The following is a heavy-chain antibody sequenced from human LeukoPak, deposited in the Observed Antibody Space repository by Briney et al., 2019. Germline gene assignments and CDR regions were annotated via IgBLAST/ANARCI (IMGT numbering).Heavy chain of an antibody. CDR2: IYTSGST. D-gene: IGHD5-24*01. CDR1: GGSISSYY. V-gene: IGHV4-4*07. CDR3: ARDTEMGYYYYMDV. Sequence: SETLSLTCTVSGGSISSYYWSWIRQPAGKGLEWIGRIYTSGSTNYNPSLKSRVTMSVDTSKNQFSLKLSSVTAADTAVYYCARDTEMGYYYYMDVWGKGTTVTVSS. J-gene: IGHJ6*03.